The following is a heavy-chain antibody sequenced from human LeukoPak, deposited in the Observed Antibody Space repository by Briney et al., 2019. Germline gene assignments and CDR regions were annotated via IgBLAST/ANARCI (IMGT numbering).Heavy chain of an antibody. CDR2: IQAEAYGGAT. J-gene: IGHJ4*02. D-gene: IGHD2-2*01. V-gene: IGHV3-49*04. CDR1: GFTFGDYA. Sequence: LTGRSLRLSCSTSGFTFGDYAMSWVRQAPGKGLEWVGFIQAEAYGGATKYAASVNGRFSISRDDSQSIANLQMNDLKTEDTAVYYCTRAPHPRCSSSGCYLDYWGQGTLVTVSS. CDR3: TRAPHPRCSSSGCYLDY.